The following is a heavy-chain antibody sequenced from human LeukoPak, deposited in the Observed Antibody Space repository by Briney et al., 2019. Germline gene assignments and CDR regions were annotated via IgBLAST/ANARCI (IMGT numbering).Heavy chain of an antibody. CDR3: ARDRGRGDCSSTSCYRGYYYYYMDV. CDR1: GYTFTSYY. D-gene: IGHD2-2*01. J-gene: IGHJ6*03. V-gene: IGHV1-46*01. CDR2: INPSGGST. Sequence: ASVKVSCKASGYTFTSYYMHWVRQAPGQGLEWMGIINPSGGSTSYAQKFQGRVTMTRDMSTSTVYMELSSLRSEDTAVYYCARDRGRGDCSSTSCYRGYYYYYMDVWGKGTTVTVSS.